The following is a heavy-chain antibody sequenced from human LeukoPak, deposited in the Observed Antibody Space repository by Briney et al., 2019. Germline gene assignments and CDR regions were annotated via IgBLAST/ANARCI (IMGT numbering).Heavy chain of an antibody. CDR1: GGSISSYY. CDR2: IYYSGST. Sequence: SETLSLTCTVSGGSISSYYWSWIRQPPGKGLEWIGYIYYSGSTNYNPSLKSRVTISVDTSKNQFSLKLSSVTAADTAVYYCARDVGGIVGATDFDYWGQGTLVTVSS. J-gene: IGHJ4*02. CDR3: ARDVGGIVGATDFDY. V-gene: IGHV4-59*01. D-gene: IGHD1-26*01.